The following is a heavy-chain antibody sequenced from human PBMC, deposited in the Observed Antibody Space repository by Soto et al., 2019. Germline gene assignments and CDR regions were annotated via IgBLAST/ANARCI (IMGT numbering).Heavy chain of an antibody. V-gene: IGHV4-38-2*01. Sequence: SETLSLACAVSRYFFSSEYFWGWIRQPPGKGLEWIGSVYQSGSTYYNPSLKSRVSTSVDTSKNQFSLKLSSVTAADTAVYYCASSNFGDSGYFYYYGMDVWGQGTTVS. D-gene: IGHD3-10*01. J-gene: IGHJ6*02. CDR3: ASSNFGDSGYFYYYGMDV. CDR2: VYQSGST. CDR1: RYFFSSEYF.